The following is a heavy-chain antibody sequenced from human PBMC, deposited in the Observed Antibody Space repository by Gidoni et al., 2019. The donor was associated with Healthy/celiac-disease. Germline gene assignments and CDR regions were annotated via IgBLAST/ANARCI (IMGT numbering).Heavy chain of an antibody. J-gene: IGHJ3*02. CDR2: ISGSGGST. CDR1: GFTFSRSA. V-gene: IGHV3-23*01. CDR3: AKEKDARGQGSAFDI. D-gene: IGHD3-10*01. Sequence: EVQLLESGGGLVQPGVSLRLSCAASGFTFSRSAMSWVRQAPGKGLEWVSAISGSGGSTYYADSVKCRFTISRDNSKNTLYLQMNSLRAEDTAVYYCAKEKDARGQGSAFDIWGQGTMVTVSS.